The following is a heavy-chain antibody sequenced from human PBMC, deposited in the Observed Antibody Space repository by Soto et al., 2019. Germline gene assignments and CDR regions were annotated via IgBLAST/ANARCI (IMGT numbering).Heavy chain of an antibody. V-gene: IGHV3-64*02. J-gene: IGHJ6*02. D-gene: IGHD2-21*02. Sequence: SLRLSCAASGFTFSSYPMHWVRQAPGKGLEYVSAISSNGGSTYYADSVKGRFTISRDNSKNTLYLQMGSLRAEDMAVYYCARGTDYYYYYGMDVWGQGTTVTVSS. CDR1: GFTFSSYP. CDR2: ISSNGGST. CDR3: ARGTDYYYYYGMDV.